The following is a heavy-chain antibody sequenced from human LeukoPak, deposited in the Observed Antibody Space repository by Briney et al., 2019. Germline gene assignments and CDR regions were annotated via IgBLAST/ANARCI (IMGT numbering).Heavy chain of an antibody. D-gene: IGHD1-26*01. Sequence: GGSLRLSCAASGFTFSNYAFSWVRQAPGKGLEWVSIISGSGGGTYYADSVKGRFTISRDNSKNTLYLQMNSLRAEDTAVYYCAKWQLLLGTLFYFDYWGQGTLVTVSS. V-gene: IGHV3-23*01. CDR1: GFTFSNYA. CDR3: AKWQLLLGTLFYFDY. J-gene: IGHJ4*02. CDR2: ISGSGGGT.